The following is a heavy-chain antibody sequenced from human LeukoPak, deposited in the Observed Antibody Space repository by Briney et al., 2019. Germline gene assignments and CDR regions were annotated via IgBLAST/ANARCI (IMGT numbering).Heavy chain of an antibody. D-gene: IGHD7-27*01. J-gene: IGHJ4*02. CDR1: GFTFSSYA. V-gene: IGHV3-23*01. CDR2: ISGSGGDT. CDR3: AKDPWGSRRYFDY. Sequence: GGSLRLSCAASGFTFSSYAMIWLRQAPGEALEWVFAISGSGGDTYYADSVKGRFTIFSDNSKNAVYLRMNSLRAEDTAVYYCAKDPWGSRRYFDYWGQGTLVTVSS.